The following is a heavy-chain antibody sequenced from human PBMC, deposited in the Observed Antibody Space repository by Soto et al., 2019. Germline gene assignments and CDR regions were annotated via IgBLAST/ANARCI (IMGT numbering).Heavy chain of an antibody. J-gene: IGHJ4*02. CDR3: ARRYSIKEYWFDY. Sequence: ASVKVSCKSSGYTFTGYYMHWVREAPGQGLEWMGWINPNSGGTNYAQKFQGRVTMTRDTSISTAYMELSRLRSDDTAVYYCARRYSIKEYWFDYWGQGTLVTVSS. V-gene: IGHV1-2*02. CDR1: GYTFTGYY. D-gene: IGHD2-8*02. CDR2: INPNSGGT.